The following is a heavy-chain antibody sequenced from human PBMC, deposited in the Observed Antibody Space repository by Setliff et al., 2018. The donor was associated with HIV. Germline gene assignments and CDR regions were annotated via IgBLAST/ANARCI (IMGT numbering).Heavy chain of an antibody. V-gene: IGHV3-53*01. D-gene: IGHD2-2*02. Sequence: PGGSLRLSCAASGFTVSSNYMSWVRQAPGKGLEWVSVIYGGGSTYYADSVKGRYTISRDNGGDTLFLQMNSLRVEDTAVYYCAKLGIGRFCSGTSCYINDWGQGTLVTVSS. CDR1: GFTVSSNY. CDR2: IYGGGST. J-gene: IGHJ4*02. CDR3: AKLGIGRFCSGTSCYIND.